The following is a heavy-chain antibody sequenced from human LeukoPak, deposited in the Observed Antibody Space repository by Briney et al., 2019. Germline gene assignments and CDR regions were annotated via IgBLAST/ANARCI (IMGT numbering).Heavy chain of an antibody. CDR1: GVTISTGSYY. V-gene: IGHV4-39*02. J-gene: IGHJ4*02. D-gene: IGHD6-13*01. CDR3: ARNSAGVPFDY. CDR2: ISYSGTT. Sequence: SETLSLTCTVSGVTISTGSYYWGWLRQPPGKGLEYIGGISYSGTTYYNPSLKSRVTISVDTSKNHSSLNLSSVSAADTAVEYCARNSAGVPFDYWGQGTLVTVSS.